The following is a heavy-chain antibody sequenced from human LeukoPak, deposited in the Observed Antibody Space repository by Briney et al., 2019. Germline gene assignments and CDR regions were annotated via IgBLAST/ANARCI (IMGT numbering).Heavy chain of an antibody. CDR2: ISAYNGNT. V-gene: IGHV1-18*01. CDR1: GYTFTSYG. J-gene: IGHJ6*02. D-gene: IGHD2-2*01. Sequence: ASVKVSCKASGYTFTSYGISWVRQAPGQGLEWMGWISAYNGNTNYAQKLQGRVTMTTDTSTSTAYMELRSLRSDDTAVYYCAGGYQLLSYRWCMDVWGQGTTATVSS. CDR3: AGGYQLLSYRWCMDV.